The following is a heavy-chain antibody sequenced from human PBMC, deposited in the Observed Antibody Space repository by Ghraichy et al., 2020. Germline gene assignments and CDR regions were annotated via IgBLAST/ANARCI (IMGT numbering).Heavy chain of an antibody. J-gene: IGHJ4*02. D-gene: IGHD6-13*01. CDR1: GGSFSGYY. Sequence: ESLNISCAVYGGSFSGYYWSWIRQPPGKGLEWIGEINHSGSTNYNPSLKSRVTISVDTSKNQFSLKLSSVTAADTAVYYCARGRVAGIATARSGVFFDYWGQGTLVTVSS. CDR2: INHSGST. CDR3: ARGRVAGIATARSGVFFDY. V-gene: IGHV4-34*01.